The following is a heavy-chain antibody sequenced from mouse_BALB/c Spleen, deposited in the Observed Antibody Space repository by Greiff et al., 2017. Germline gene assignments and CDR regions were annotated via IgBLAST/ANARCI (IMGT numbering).Heavy chain of an antibody. CDR2: ISSGGSYT. Sequence: EVQGVESGGGLVKPGGSLKLSCAASGFTFSSYAMSWVRQSPEKRLEWVAEISSGGSYTYYPDTVTGRFTISRDNAKNTLYLEMSSLRSEDTAMYYCARDEGDRRGAYWGQGTLVTVSA. V-gene: IGHV5-9-4*01. CDR1: GFTFSSYA. CDR3: ARDEGDRRGAY. J-gene: IGHJ3*01.